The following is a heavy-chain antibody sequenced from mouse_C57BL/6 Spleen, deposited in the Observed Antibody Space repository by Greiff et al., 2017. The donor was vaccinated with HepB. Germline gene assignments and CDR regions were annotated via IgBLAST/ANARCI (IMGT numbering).Heavy chain of an antibody. Sequence: EVKLMESGPELVKPGASVKIPCKASGYTFTDYNMDWVKQSHGKSLEWIGDINPNNGGTIYNQKFKGKATLTVDKSSITAYMELRSLTSEDTAVYYCARLRRDYYAMDYWGQGTSVTVSS. CDR2: INPNNGGT. J-gene: IGHJ4*01. CDR1: GYTFTDYN. V-gene: IGHV1-18*01. D-gene: IGHD2-12*01. CDR3: ARLRRDYYAMDY.